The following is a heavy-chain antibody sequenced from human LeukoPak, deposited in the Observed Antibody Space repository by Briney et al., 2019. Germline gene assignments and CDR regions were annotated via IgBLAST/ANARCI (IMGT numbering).Heavy chain of an antibody. Sequence: GGSLRLSCAASGFTFSSYGMHWVRQAPGKGLEWVAVIWYDGSNKYYADSVKGRFTISRDNSKNTLHLQMNSLRAEDTAVYYCAKDYYGSGSYRLIFYYHFDYWGQGTLVTVSS. CDR3: AKDYYGSGSYRLIFYYHFDY. CDR1: GFTFSSYG. J-gene: IGHJ4*02. V-gene: IGHV3-33*06. D-gene: IGHD3-10*01. CDR2: IWYDGSNK.